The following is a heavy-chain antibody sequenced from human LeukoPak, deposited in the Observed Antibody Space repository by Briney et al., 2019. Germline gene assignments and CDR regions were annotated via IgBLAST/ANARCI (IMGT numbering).Heavy chain of an antibody. V-gene: IGHV1-2*02. Sequence: GASVKVSCKASGYTFTSYDINWVRQAPGQGLEWMGCINPHNGGTNYAPKFQGRVTLTRDTSIRTGYMELSRLRSDDTAVYYCARWSYFDYWGQGTLVTVSS. CDR2: INPHNGGT. J-gene: IGHJ4*02. CDR1: GYTFTSYD. CDR3: ARWSYFDY.